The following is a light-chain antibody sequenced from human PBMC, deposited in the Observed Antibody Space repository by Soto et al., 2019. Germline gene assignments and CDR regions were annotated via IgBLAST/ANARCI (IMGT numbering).Light chain of an antibody. CDR3: QQYDSSPFT. CDR1: QSVSSSY. CDR2: GAS. V-gene: IGKV3-20*01. J-gene: IGKJ5*01. Sequence: EIVLTQSPGTLSLSPGERATLSCRASQSVSSSYLAWYRQKPGQAPWLLIYGASNRASGVPDRFSGSGSGTDFTLTISGLEPEEFAVYYCQQYDSSPFTFGQGTRLDIK.